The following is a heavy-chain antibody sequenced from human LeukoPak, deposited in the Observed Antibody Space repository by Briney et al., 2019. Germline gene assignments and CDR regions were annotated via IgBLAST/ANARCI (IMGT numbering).Heavy chain of an antibody. J-gene: IGHJ6*01. Sequence: GRSLRPSCAASGFTFSSYIINWVGQAPGKGLEWVSSISSSSSYIYYADSVKGRFTISRDNAKNSLYLQMNSLRVEDTAVNHCGRDLWFGELLSYYYYYGRDVWGQGTTVSVSS. CDR2: ISSSSSYI. CDR1: GFTFSSYI. D-gene: IGHD3-10*01. CDR3: GRDLWFGELLSYYYYYGRDV. V-gene: IGHV3-21*01.